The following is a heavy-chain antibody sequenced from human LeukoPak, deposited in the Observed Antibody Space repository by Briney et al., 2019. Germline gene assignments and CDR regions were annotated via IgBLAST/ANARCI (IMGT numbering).Heavy chain of an antibody. V-gene: IGHV4-61*02. J-gene: IGHJ4*02. Sequence: SETLSLTCTVSGGSISSGSYYWSWIRQPAGKGLEWIGRIFTSGSTNYNPSLRSQVTVSIDTSKNQFSLKLSSVTAADTAVYYCARENSSGWVIYWGQGTLVTVSS. D-gene: IGHD6-19*01. CDR2: IFTSGST. CDR3: ARENSSGWVIY. CDR1: GGSISSGSYY.